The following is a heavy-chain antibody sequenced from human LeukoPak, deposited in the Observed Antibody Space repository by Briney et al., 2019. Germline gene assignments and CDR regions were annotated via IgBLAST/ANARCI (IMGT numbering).Heavy chain of an antibody. J-gene: IGHJ4*02. CDR1: GFTFSSYG. D-gene: IGHD2-15*01. Sequence: PGRSLRLSCAASGFTFSSYGMHWVRQAPGKGLEWVAVIWYDGSNKYYADSVKGRFTISRDNSKNTLYLQMNSLRAEDTAVYYCARTPGGCSGGSCYSGNFDYWGQGTLVTVSS. CDR2: IWYDGSNK. CDR3: ARTPGGCSGGSCYSGNFDY. V-gene: IGHV3-33*01.